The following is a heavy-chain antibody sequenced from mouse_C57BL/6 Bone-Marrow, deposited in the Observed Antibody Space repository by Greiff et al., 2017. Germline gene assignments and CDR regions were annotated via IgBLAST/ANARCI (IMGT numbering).Heavy chain of an antibody. D-gene: IGHD1-1*01. V-gene: IGHV5-6*01. CDR3: ARPSSSCSWFAY. J-gene: IGHJ3*01. CDR1: GFTFSSYG. CDR2: ISSGGSYT. Sequence: EVQLQESGGDLVKPGGSLKLSCAASGFTFSSYGMSWVRQTPDKRLEWVATISSGGSYTYYPDSVKGRFTISRDNAKNTLYLQMSSLKSEDTAMYYCARPSSSCSWFAYWGQGTLVTVSA.